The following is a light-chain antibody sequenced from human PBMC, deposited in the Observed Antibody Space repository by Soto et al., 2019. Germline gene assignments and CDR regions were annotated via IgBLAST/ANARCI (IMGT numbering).Light chain of an antibody. CDR3: QHTSSTPFT. CDR2: AAS. CDR1: QDISNY. V-gene: IGKV1-39*01. J-gene: IGKJ3*01. Sequence: DIQMTQSPSSLSASVGDRVTITCQASQDISNYLNWYQQKPGKAPRLLIYAASSLQSGVPSRFSGSGSGTHFTLTISSLQPEDFATYYCQHTSSTPFTFGPGTKVDIK.